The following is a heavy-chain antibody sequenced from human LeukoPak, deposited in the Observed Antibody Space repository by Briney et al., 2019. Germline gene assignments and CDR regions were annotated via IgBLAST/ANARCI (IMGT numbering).Heavy chain of an antibody. CDR1: GFTVSSNY. Sequence: GGSLTLSCAASGFTVSSNYMSWVRQAPGKGLEWVSGIYSGGSTYYADSVKGRFTISRDNSKNTLYLKMNSLRAEDTAVYHCGCGECFSFFDYLGQGTLVTVSS. CDR3: GCGECFSFFDY. J-gene: IGHJ4*02. D-gene: IGHD3-16*01. CDR2: IYSGGST. V-gene: IGHV3-66*01.